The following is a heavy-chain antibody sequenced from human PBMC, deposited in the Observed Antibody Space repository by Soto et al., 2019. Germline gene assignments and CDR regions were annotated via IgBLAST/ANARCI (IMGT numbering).Heavy chain of an antibody. J-gene: IGHJ4*02. V-gene: IGHV3-15*01. Sequence: EVQLVESGGGLVKPGGSLSLSCAASGLTIGDAWMSWVRQAPGRGLEWVGRIKSKTDGGAPEYAAPVKGRFTISKDDSKNTRYLQMNSVKIEDTAVYYCTTEVGDYKRYFDAWGQGTLVTVSS. CDR2: IKSKTDGGAP. CDR3: TTEVGDYKRYFDA. CDR1: GLTIGDAW. D-gene: IGHD3-9*01.